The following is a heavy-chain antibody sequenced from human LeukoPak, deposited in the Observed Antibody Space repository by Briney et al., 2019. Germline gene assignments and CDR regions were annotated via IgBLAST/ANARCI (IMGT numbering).Heavy chain of an antibody. CDR2: ISAYNGNT. CDR1: GYTFTSYG. J-gene: IGHJ4*02. V-gene: IGHV1-18*01. Sequence: ASVKVSCKASGYTFTSYGISWVRKAPGQGLEWMGWISAYNGNTNYAQKLQGRVTMTTDTSTSTAYMELRSLRSDDTAVYYCARGKITMIVDGSFDYWGQGTLVTVSS. D-gene: IGHD3-22*01. CDR3: ARGKITMIVDGSFDY.